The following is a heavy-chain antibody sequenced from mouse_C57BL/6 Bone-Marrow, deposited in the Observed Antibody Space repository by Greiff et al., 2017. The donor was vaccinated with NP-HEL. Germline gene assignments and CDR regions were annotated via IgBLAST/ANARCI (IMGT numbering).Heavy chain of an antibody. CDR3: ARGDYYGSREDY. J-gene: IGHJ4*01. CDR1: GYAFSSYW. D-gene: IGHD1-1*01. CDR2: IYPGDGDT. V-gene: IGHV1-80*01. Sequence: VQLVESGAELVKPGASVKISCKASGYAFSSYWMNWVKQRPGKGLEWIGQIYPGDGDTNYNGKFKGKATLTADKSSSTAYMQLSSLTSEDSAVYFCARGDYYGSREDYWGQGTSVTVSS.